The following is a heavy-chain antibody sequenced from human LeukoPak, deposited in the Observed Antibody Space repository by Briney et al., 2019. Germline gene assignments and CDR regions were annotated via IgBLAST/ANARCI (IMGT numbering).Heavy chain of an antibody. CDR3: AKRGSIRELRY. D-gene: IGHD3-16*01. J-gene: IGHJ4*02. CDR1: GFSFNSYT. V-gene: IGHV3-64*02. Sequence: GGSLRLSCAASGFSFNSYTIHWLRQAPEKGLEYVSAISGNGGSTYYADSVKGRFTISRDNSKNTLYLQMNSLRAEDTAVYYCAKRGSIRELRYWGQGTLVTVSS. CDR2: ISGNGGST.